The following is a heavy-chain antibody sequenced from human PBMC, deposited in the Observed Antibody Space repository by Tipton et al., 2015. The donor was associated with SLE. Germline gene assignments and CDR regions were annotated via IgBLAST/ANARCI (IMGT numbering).Heavy chain of an antibody. J-gene: IGHJ6*02. CDR1: GGSFSDYY. Sequence: TLSLTCTVYGGSFSDYYWSWIRQSPGKGLEWIGEINQRGGTNYNPSLKSRVTVSVDTSKNQFSLTLSSVTAADTALYYCARIREIRWYAMDVWGQGTTVIVSS. D-gene: IGHD2-15*01. V-gene: IGHV4-34*01. CDR2: INQRGGT. CDR3: ARIREIRWYAMDV.